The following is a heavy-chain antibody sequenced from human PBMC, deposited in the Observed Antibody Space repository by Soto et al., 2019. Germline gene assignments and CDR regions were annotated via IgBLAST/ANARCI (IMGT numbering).Heavy chain of an antibody. CDR1: GGTFSSYA. V-gene: IGHV1-69*13. J-gene: IGHJ4*02. Sequence: ASVKVSCKASGGTFSSYAISWVRQAPGQGLEWMGGIIPIFGTANYAQKFQGRVTITADESTSTAYMELSSLRSEETDVYYCARAPSLVVVTYYFDYWGQGTLVTVSS. CDR2: IIPIFGTA. CDR3: ARAPSLVVVTYYFDY. D-gene: IGHD2-15*01.